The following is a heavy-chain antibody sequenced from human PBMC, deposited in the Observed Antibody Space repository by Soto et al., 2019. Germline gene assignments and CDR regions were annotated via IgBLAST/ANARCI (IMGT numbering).Heavy chain of an antibody. CDR2: ISSSSSYI. D-gene: IGHD2-8*01. CDR3: ARDRKTGYCTNGVCYKGTYMDV. CDR1: GFTFSSYG. Sequence: GGSLRLSCAASGFTFSSYGMNWVRQAPGKGLEWVSSISSSSSYIYYADSVKGRFTISRDNAKNSLYLQMNSLRAEDTAVYYCARDRKTGYCTNGVCYKGTYMDVWGKGTTVTVSS. V-gene: IGHV3-21*01. J-gene: IGHJ6*03.